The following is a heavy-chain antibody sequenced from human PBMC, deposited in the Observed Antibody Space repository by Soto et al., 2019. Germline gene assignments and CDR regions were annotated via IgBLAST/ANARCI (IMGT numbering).Heavy chain of an antibody. CDR3: ATDPYYDSSGYYGDY. J-gene: IGHJ4*02. CDR2: ISSSSSTI. CDR1: GFTFSSYS. D-gene: IGHD3-22*01. Sequence: GGSLRLSFAASGFTFSSYSMSWVRQAPGKGVEWVSYISSSSSTIYYADSVKGRFTISRDNAKNSLYLQMNSLRDEDKAVYYCATDPYYDSSGYYGDYWGQGTLVTVYS. V-gene: IGHV3-48*02.